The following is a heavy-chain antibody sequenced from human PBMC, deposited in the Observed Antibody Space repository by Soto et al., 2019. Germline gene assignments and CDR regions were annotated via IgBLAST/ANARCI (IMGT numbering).Heavy chain of an antibody. D-gene: IGHD1-7*01. J-gene: IGHJ6*02. Sequence: PSETLSLTCTVSGGSISSYYWSWIRQPPGKGLEWIGYIYYSGSTNYNPSLKSRVTIPVDTSKNQFSLKLSSVTAADTAVYYCARVKRELELPADYYYYGMDVWGQGTTVTV. V-gene: IGHV4-59*01. CDR2: IYYSGST. CDR1: GGSISSYY. CDR3: ARVKRELELPADYYYYGMDV.